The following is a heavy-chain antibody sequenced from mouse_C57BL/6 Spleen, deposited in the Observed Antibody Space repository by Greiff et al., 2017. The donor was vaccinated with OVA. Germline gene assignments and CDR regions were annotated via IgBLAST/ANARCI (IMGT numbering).Heavy chain of an antibody. J-gene: IGHJ2*01. CDR3: ARDPPITTVVAGDY. D-gene: IGHD1-1*01. CDR1: GYSFTGYF. Sequence: DVQLQESGPELVKPGDSVKISCKASGYSFTGYFMNWVMQSHGKSLEWIGRINPYNGDTFYNQKFKGKATLTVDKSSSTAHMELRSLTSEDSAVYYCARDPPITTVVAGDYWGQGTTLTVSS. V-gene: IGHV1-20*01. CDR2: INPYNGDT.